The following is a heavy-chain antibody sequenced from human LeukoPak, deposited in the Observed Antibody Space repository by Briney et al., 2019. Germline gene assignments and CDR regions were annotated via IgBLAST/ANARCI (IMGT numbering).Heavy chain of an antibody. J-gene: IGHJ6*02. CDR3: ARDLPFISYGYYYYYGMDV. CDR1: GFTFSSYS. V-gene: IGHV3-21*01. D-gene: IGHD5-18*01. CDR2: ISSSSSYI. Sequence: PGGSLRLSCAASGFTFSSYSMNWVRQAPGKGLEWVSSISSSSSYIYYADSVKGRFTISRDNAKNSLYLQMNSLRAEDTAVYYCARDLPFISYGYYYYYGMDVWGQGTTVTVSS.